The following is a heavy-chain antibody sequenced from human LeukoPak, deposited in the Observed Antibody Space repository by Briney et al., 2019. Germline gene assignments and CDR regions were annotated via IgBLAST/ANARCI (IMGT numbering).Heavy chain of an antibody. CDR1: GFTFSSYA. J-gene: IGHJ4*02. V-gene: IGHV3-23*01. D-gene: IGHD2-2*01. Sequence: GGSLRLSCAASGFTFSSYAMNWVRQAPGKGLEWVSTISGSGVTTYYADSVKGRFTISRDNSKNTLYLQMNSLRAEDTAVYYCAKGGRFQLLFLDYWGQGILVTVSS. CDR2: ISGSGVTT. CDR3: AKGGRFQLLFLDY.